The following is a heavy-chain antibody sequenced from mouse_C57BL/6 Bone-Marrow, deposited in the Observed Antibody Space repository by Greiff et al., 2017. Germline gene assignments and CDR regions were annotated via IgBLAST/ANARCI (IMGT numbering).Heavy chain of an antibody. CDR1: GFTFSDYG. D-gene: IGHD1-1*01. CDR3: ARGTVVARGAMDY. J-gene: IGHJ4*01. CDR2: ISSGSSTI. Sequence: EVQLVESGGGLVKPGGSLKLSCAASGFTFSDYGMHWVRQAPEKGLEWVAYISSGSSTIYYADTVKGRFTISRDNAKNTLFLQMTSLRSEDTAMYYCARGTVVARGAMDYWGQGTSVTVSS. V-gene: IGHV5-17*01.